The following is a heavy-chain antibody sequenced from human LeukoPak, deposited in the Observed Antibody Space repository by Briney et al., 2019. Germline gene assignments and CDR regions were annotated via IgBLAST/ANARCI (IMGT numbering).Heavy chain of an antibody. J-gene: IGHJ4*02. D-gene: IGHD1-1*01. CDR1: GFSFSNFW. CDR3: ARGDDFSGDH. Sequence: QPGGSLRLSCATSGFSFSNFWMSWVRRAPGRGLQWVANIHPEGNEKYHVESVKGRFTISRDNARNLVFLQMNGLRVEDTAVYYCARGDDFSGDHWGQGTLVTVSS. V-gene: IGHV3-7*04. CDR2: IHPEGNEK.